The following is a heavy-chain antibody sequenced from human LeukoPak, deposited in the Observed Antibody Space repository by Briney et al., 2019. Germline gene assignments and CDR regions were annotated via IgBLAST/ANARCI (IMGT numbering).Heavy chain of an antibody. CDR1: GFTVSNNY. V-gene: IGHV3-53*01. D-gene: IGHD3-10*02. J-gene: IGHJ2*01. CDR2: IYSGGST. Sequence: PGGSLRLSCAASGFTVSNNYMNWVRQAPGKGLEWVSVIYSGGSTDYADSVKGRFTISRDNSKNTLYLQMNNLRAEDTAVYYCARDGGYESYVSPSNWYFDLWGRGTLVTVSS. CDR3: ARDGGYESYVSPSNWYFDL.